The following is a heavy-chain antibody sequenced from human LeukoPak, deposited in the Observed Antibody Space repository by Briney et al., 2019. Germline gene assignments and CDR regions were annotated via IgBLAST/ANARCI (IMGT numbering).Heavy chain of an antibody. V-gene: IGHV1-3*01. CDR3: ARGIWSATRVDYYLDN. J-gene: IGHJ4*02. D-gene: IGHD5-24*01. CDR1: GCTFSGYA. CDR2: INAGNGHT. Sequence: ASVKVSCKASGCTFSGYAVHWVRQAPGQRFEWMGWINAGNGHTKYSQNFQGRVTITRDSPANIVYMELSSLTSEDTAVYYCARGIWSATRVDYYLDNWGQGTLVTVSS.